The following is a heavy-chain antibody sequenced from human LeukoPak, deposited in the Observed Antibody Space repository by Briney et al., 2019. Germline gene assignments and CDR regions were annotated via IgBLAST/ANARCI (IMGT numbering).Heavy chain of an antibody. CDR2: VGGSGVST. CDR3: ARDSSYYYDSGGHFDY. J-gene: IGHJ4*02. Sequence: GGSLRLSCAASGFTFSSYAMSWVRQALGKGLEWVSAVGGSGVSTYYADSVKGRFTISRDNSKNTLYLQMNSLGVEDTAVYYCARDSSYYYDSGGHFDYWGQGTLVTVSS. D-gene: IGHD3-22*01. CDR1: GFTFSSYA. V-gene: IGHV3-23*01.